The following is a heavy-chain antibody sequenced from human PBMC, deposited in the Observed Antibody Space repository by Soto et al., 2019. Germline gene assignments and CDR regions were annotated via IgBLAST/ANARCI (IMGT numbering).Heavy chain of an antibody. V-gene: IGHV3-33*01. CDR3: ARDSSGNVHDY. CDR1: GFTFGSYG. J-gene: IGHJ4*02. CDR2: IWYDGSNK. Sequence: TGRSLRLSCAASGFTFGSYGMHCVRQAPGKGLEWVAVIWYDGSNKYYADSVKGRFTISRDNSKNTLYLQMNSLRAEDTAVYYCARDSSGNVHDYWAQGTLVTVYS. D-gene: IGHD1-1*01.